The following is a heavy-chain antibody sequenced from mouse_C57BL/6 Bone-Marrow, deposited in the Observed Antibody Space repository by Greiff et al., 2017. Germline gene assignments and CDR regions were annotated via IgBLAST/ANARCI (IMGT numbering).Heavy chain of an antibody. V-gene: IGHV1-54*01. CDR2: INPGSGGT. CDR3: ASSKNLDSWCAY. Sequence: VQLQQSGAELVRPGTSVKVSCKASGYAFTNYLIEWVKQRPGQGLEWIGVINPGSGGTNYNEKFKGKATLTADKSSSTAYMQLRSLTSEDSAVYFCASSKNLDSWCAYWGQGTLVTVSA. CDR1: GYAFTNYL. J-gene: IGHJ3*01.